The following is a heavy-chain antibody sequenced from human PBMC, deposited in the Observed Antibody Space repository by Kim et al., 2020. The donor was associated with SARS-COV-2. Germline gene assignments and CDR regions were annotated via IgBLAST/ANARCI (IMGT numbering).Heavy chain of an antibody. V-gene: IGHV3-49*04. CDR1: GFTFSDYY. Sequence: GGSLRLSCTASGFTFSDYYMTWVRLAHGKGLEWVGLIRTNTYGGTREYAPSVKDRFTVSRDDSNSVAYLQLNSLRSEDTAVYYCASSRRAYEYMDVWGKG. CDR2: IRTNTYGGTR. CDR3: ASSRRAYEYMDV. J-gene: IGHJ6*03. D-gene: IGHD3-16*01.